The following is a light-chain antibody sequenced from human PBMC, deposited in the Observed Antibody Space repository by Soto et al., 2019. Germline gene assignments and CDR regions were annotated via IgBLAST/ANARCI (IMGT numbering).Light chain of an antibody. CDR2: LNSDGSH. J-gene: IGLJ2*01. CDR1: SGHSSYA. V-gene: IGLV4-69*01. CDR3: QTWGTGIVV. Sequence: QPVLTQSPSASASLGASVKLTCTLSSGHSSYAIAWHQQQPEKGPRYLMKLNSDGSHSKGDGIPDRFSGSSSGAERYLTISSLRSEDEADYYCQTWGTGIVVFGGGTKLTVL.